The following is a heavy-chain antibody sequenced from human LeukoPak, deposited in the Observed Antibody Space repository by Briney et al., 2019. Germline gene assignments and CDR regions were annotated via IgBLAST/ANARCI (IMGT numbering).Heavy chain of an antibody. J-gene: IGHJ4*02. D-gene: IGHD4-17*01. Sequence: PGGSLRLSCAASGFTFSSYGMHWVRQAPGKGLEWVAVISYDGSNKYYADSVKGRFTISRDNSKNTLYLQMNSLRAEDTAVYYCANDGLYGDLRWARFDYWGQGTLVTVSP. CDR3: ANDGLYGDLRWARFDY. CDR1: GFTFSSYG. CDR2: ISYDGSNK. V-gene: IGHV3-30*18.